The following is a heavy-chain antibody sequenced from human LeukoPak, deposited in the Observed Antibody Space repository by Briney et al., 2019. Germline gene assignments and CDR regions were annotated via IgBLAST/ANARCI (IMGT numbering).Heavy chain of an antibody. D-gene: IGHD3-10*01. V-gene: IGHV3-23*01. CDR3: AKETPVWGVPGL. Sequence: GGSLRRSCAASGSTFSTSAMAWVRQVPGKGLEWVSSTSGDGRNIFYADSVRGRFTISRDNSKNTLYLQMINLRADDTAVYFCAKETPVWGVPGLWGRGTKVTVSS. CDR1: GSTFSTSA. J-gene: IGHJ3*01. CDR2: TSGDGRNI.